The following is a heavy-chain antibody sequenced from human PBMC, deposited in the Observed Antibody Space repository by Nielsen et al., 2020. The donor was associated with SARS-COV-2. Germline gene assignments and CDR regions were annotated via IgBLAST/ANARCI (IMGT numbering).Heavy chain of an antibody. CDR3: ARGSLIEYSSSSAYFDY. J-gene: IGHJ4*02. D-gene: IGHD6-6*01. CDR2: IYYSGST. V-gene: IGHV4-59*12. Sequence: WIRQPPGKGLEWIGYIYYSGSTNYNPSLKSRVTISVDTSKNQFSLKLSSVTAADTAVYYCARGSLIEYSSSSAYFDYWGQGTLVTVSS.